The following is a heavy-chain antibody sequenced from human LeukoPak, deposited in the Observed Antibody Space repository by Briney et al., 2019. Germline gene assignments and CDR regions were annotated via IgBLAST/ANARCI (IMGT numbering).Heavy chain of an antibody. CDR2: ISSSSSTI. Sequence: PGGSLRLSCAASGFTFSSYSMNWVRQAPGKGLEWVSYISSSSSTIYYADSVKGRFTISRDNAKNSLYLQMNSLRAEDTAVYYCARDRYCSSTSCYFFDYWGQGTLVTVSS. D-gene: IGHD2-2*01. V-gene: IGHV3-48*04. CDR3: ARDRYCSSTSCYFFDY. J-gene: IGHJ4*02. CDR1: GFTFSSYS.